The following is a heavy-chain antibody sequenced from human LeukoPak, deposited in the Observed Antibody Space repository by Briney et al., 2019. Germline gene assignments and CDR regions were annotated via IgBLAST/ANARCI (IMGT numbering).Heavy chain of an antibody. V-gene: IGHV3-9*01. CDR1: GFTFDDYA. CDR3: AKSGSYQGGFFDY. CDR2: ISWNSGSI. J-gene: IGHJ4*02. D-gene: IGHD1-26*01. Sequence: GGSLRLSCAASGFTFDDYAMHWVRQAPGKGLEWVSGISWNSGSIGYADSVKGRFTISRDNAKNSLYLQMNSLRAEDTALYYCAKSGSYQGGFFDYWGQGTLVTVSS.